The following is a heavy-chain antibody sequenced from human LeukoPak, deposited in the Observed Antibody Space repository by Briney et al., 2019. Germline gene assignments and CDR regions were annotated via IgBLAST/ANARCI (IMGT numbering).Heavy chain of an antibody. V-gene: IGHV4-61*01. Sequence: PSETLSLTCTVSGVSVSSGTYFWTWVRQPPGEGLEWIGHIHYSVTTNSNPSLKSRVTMSLDTSKNQFSLKLTSVTAADTAIYFCARWGTYWGQGILVTVSS. CDR1: GVSVSSGTYF. CDR2: IHYSVTT. D-gene: IGHD7-27*01. CDR3: ARWGTY. J-gene: IGHJ4*02.